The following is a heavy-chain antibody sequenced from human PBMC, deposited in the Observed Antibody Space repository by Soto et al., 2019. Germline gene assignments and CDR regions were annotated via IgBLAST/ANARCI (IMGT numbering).Heavy chain of an antibody. J-gene: IGHJ3*02. Sequence: SVKVSCKASGFTFTSSAMQWVRQARGQRLEWIGWIVVGSGNTNYAQKFQERVTITRDMSTSTAYMELSSLRSEDTAVYYCAAGGTTIAAAALDAFDIWGQGTMVTVSS. CDR3: AAGGTTIAAAALDAFDI. CDR1: GFTFTSSA. CDR2: IVVGSGNT. D-gene: IGHD6-13*01. V-gene: IGHV1-58*02.